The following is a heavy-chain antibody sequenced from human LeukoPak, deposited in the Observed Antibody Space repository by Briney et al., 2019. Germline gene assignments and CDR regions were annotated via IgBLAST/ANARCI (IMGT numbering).Heavy chain of an antibody. D-gene: IGHD5-12*01. CDR2: FDPEDGET. J-gene: IGHJ6*02. Sequence: ASVKVSCKASGYTFTSYYMHWVRQAPGKGLEWMGGFDPEDGETIYAQKFQGRVTMTEDTSTDTAYMELSSLRSEDTAVYYCATGMYGGYGPYYYGMDVWGQGTTVTVSS. CDR3: ATGMYGGYGPYYYGMDV. V-gene: IGHV1-24*01. CDR1: GYTFTSYY.